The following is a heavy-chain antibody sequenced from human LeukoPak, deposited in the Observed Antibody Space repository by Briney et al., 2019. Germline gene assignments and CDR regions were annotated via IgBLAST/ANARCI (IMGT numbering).Heavy chain of an antibody. Sequence: TGGSLRLSCAASGFTFSNAWMSWVRQAPGKGLEWVGRIKSKTDGGTTDYAAPVKGRFTISRDDSKNTLYLQMNSLRAEDTAVYYCARGRDEWLVRVDYWGQGTLVTVSS. J-gene: IGHJ4*02. CDR3: ARGRDEWLVRVDY. V-gene: IGHV3-15*01. D-gene: IGHD6-19*01. CDR2: IKSKTDGGTT. CDR1: GFTFSNAW.